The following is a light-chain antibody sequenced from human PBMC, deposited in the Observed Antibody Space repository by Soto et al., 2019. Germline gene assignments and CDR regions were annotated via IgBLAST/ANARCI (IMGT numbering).Light chain of an antibody. Sequence: QSALTQPASVSGSPGQSITISCTGTSSDVGSYNLVSWFQQLPGKVPELIIYEGTKRPSGVSDRFSGSKSGYTASLTISGLQAEDAADYYCFSYAGNSVYVFGTGTKVTVL. CDR1: SSDVGSYNL. CDR2: EGT. J-gene: IGLJ1*01. CDR3: FSYAGNSVYV. V-gene: IGLV2-23*01.